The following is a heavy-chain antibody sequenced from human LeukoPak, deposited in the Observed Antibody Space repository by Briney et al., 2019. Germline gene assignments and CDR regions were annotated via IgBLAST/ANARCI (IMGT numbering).Heavy chain of an antibody. Sequence: SVKVSCKASGGTFSSYAISWVRQAPGQGLEWMGRIIPILGIANYAQKFQGRVTITADKSTSTAYMELSSLRSEDTAVFYCARDDCTNGVCYMSDYWGQGTLVTVSS. D-gene: IGHD2-8*01. J-gene: IGHJ4*02. CDR2: IIPILGIA. V-gene: IGHV1-69*04. CDR3: ARDDCTNGVCYMSDY. CDR1: GGTFSSYA.